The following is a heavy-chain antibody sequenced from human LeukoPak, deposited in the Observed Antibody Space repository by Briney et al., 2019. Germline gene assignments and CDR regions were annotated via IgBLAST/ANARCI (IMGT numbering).Heavy chain of an antibody. J-gene: IGHJ4*02. D-gene: IGHD4-23*01. CDR2: ISPGGDTI. CDR3: ARRATVVGPAPFDH. CDR1: GFIFTIYA. V-gene: IGHV3-23*01. Sequence: DPGGSLRLSCAASGFIFTIYAMSWVRQAPGKGLDWVSAISPGGDTIYCVDSVKGRFTISRDNSKNTLYLQMNSLKAEDTAVYYCARRATVVGPAPFDHWGQGTMVTVSS.